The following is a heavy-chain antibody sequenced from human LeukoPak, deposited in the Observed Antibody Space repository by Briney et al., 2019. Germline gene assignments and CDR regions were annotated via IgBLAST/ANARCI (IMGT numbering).Heavy chain of an antibody. D-gene: IGHD3-3*01. CDR2: INPNSGGT. CDR3: ARSPLITIFGVVKDLDY. Sequence: ASVKVSCKASGYTFTGYYMHWVRQAPGQGLEWMGRINPNSGGTNYAQKFQGRVTMARDTSISTAYMGLSRLRSDDTAVYYCARSPLITIFGVVKDLDYWGQGTLVTVSS. CDR1: GYTFTGYY. J-gene: IGHJ4*02. V-gene: IGHV1-2*06.